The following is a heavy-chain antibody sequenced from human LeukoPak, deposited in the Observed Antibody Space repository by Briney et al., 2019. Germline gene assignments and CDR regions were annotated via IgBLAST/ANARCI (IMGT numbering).Heavy chain of an antibody. CDR3: ARGGISRPYYFDS. CDR1: GSTFSSYW. CDR2: IEQDGSEK. J-gene: IGHJ4*02. Sequence: GGSLRLSCAASGSTFSSYWMSWVRQAPGKGLEWVANIEQDGSEKYYVDSVKGRFTISRDNAKNSLYLQMNSLRAEDTAVYFCARGGISRPYYFDSWGQGTLVTVSS. V-gene: IGHV3-7*01.